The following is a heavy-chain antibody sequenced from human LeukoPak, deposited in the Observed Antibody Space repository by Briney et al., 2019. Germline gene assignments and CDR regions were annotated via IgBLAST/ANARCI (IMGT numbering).Heavy chain of an antibody. CDR2: IKTDGSQI. CDR1: GFTFSSYW. D-gene: IGHD4-17*01. J-gene: IGHJ4*02. CDR3: ARDFDYGDYGIDY. V-gene: IGHV3-7*01. Sequence: GGSLRLSCVASGFTFSSYWMTWVRQAPGKGLEWVANIKTDGSQIYYVDSVKGRFTISRDNAKNSLYLQMNSLRAEDTAVYYCARDFDYGDYGIDYWGQGTLVTVSS.